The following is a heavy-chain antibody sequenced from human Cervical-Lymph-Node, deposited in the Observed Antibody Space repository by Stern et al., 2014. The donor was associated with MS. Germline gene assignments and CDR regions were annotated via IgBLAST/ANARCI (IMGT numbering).Heavy chain of an antibody. CDR3: ARSSTVTPNAFDI. CDR1: GGSISSGGYS. D-gene: IGHD4-17*01. V-gene: IGHV4-30-2*01. CDR2: IYHSAST. Sequence: QLQLQESGSGLVKPSQTLSLTCAVSGGSISSGGYSWSWIRQPPGKGLEWIGYIYHSASTYYNPSLKSRVTISVDRSKTQFSLKLNSVTAADTAVYYCARSSTVTPNAFDIWGQGTMVTVSS. J-gene: IGHJ3*02.